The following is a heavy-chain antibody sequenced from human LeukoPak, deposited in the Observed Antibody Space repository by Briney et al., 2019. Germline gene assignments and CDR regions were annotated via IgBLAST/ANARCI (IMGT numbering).Heavy chain of an antibody. CDR2: IKQDGSEK. CDR1: GFTFSSYW. Sequence: PEGSLRLSCAASGFTFSSYWMSWVRQAPGKGLEWVANIKQDGSEKYYVDSVKGRFTISRDNAKNSLYLQMNSLRAEDTAVYYCASHGSGPYYYYGMDVWGKGTTVTVSS. J-gene: IGHJ6*04. V-gene: IGHV3-7*03. CDR3: ASHGSGPYYYYGMDV. D-gene: IGHD3-10*01.